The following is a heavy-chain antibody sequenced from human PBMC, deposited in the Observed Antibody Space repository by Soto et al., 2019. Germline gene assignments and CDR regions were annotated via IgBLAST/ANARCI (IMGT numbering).Heavy chain of an antibody. J-gene: IGHJ4*02. V-gene: IGHV2-70*01. CDR2: IDWADDK. CDR1: GFSLSTTGMC. CDR3: SRAVGGFTYGYPDY. Sequence: ESGPTLVNPTQTLTLTCTFYGFSLSTTGMCVSWIRQPPGKALEWLALIDWADDKYYSTSLKTRLTISKDTSKNQVVLTMTNVEPVDTATYFCSRAVGGFTYGYPDYWGQGTLVTVSS. D-gene: IGHD5-18*01.